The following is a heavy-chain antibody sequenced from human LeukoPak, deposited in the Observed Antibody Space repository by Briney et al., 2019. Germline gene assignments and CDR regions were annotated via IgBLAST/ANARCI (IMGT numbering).Heavy chain of an antibody. Sequence: GESLKISCKSSGYRFAIYWIGGVRQMPGKGLEWMGIIYPGDSDTQYSPSFQGQVTISVDKSINTAYLQWSSLKASDTATYYCASPLLVRNSSAFDVWGQGTVVTVSS. V-gene: IGHV5-51*01. CDR2: IYPGDSDT. D-gene: IGHD6-6*01. CDR3: ASPLLVRNSSAFDV. CDR1: GYRFAIYW. J-gene: IGHJ3*01.